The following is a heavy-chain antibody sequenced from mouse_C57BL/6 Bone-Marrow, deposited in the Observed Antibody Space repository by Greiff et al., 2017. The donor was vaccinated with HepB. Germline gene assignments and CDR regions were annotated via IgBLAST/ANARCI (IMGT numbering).Heavy chain of an antibody. CDR3: ARLKPHYYGSSYYFDY. V-gene: IGHV1-82*01. D-gene: IGHD1-1*01. CDR1: GYAFSSSW. Sequence: QVQLQQSGPELVKPGASVKISCKASGYAFSSSWMNWVKQRPGKGLEWIGRIYPGDGDTNYNGKFKGKATLTADKSSSTAYMQLSSLTSEDSAVYFCARLKPHYYGSSYYFDYWGQGTTLTVSS. J-gene: IGHJ2*01. CDR2: IYPGDGDT.